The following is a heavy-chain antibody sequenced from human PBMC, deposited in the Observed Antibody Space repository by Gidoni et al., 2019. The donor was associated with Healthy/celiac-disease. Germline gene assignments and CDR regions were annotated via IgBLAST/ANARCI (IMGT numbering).Heavy chain of an antibody. Sequence: EVQLVESGGGLVKPGGSLRLSCAASGFTFSSYSMNWVRQAPGKGLEWVSSISSSSSYIYYADSVKGRFTISRDNAKNSLYLQMNSLRAEDTAVYYCARDMGSGWYYFDYWGQGTLVTVSS. D-gene: IGHD6-19*01. CDR3: ARDMGSGWYYFDY. CDR1: GFTFSSYS. J-gene: IGHJ4*02. V-gene: IGHV3-21*01. CDR2: ISSSSSYI.